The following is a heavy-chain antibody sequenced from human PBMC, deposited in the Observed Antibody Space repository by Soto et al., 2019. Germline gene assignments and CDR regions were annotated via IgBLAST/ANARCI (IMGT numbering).Heavy chain of an antibody. D-gene: IGHD6-13*01. CDR1: GFTFSSYS. Sequence: GGSLRLSCAASGFTFSSYSMNWVRQAPGKGLEWVSSISSSSSYIYYADSVKGRFTISRDNAKNSLYLQMNSLRAEDTAVYYCAKDQEAAAGTSKPYWAQVTLVTVSS. V-gene: IGHV3-21*04. J-gene: IGHJ1*01. CDR3: AKDQEAAAGTSKPY. CDR2: ISSSSSYI.